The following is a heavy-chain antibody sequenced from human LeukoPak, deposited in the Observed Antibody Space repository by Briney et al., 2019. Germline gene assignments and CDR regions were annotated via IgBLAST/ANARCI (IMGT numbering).Heavy chain of an antibody. D-gene: IGHD3-3*01. V-gene: IGHV4-34*01. J-gene: IGHJ6*02. Sequence: PSETLSLTCAVYGGSFRGYYWSWIRQPPGKGLEWVGEINHSGSTNYNPSLKRRVTISVDPSKNQFSLKLSCVTAADTAVYYCARGQGDDFWSGYYLDYYYYGMDVWGQGTTVTVSS. CDR1: GGSFRGYY. CDR3: ARGQGDDFWSGYYLDYYYYGMDV. CDR2: INHSGST.